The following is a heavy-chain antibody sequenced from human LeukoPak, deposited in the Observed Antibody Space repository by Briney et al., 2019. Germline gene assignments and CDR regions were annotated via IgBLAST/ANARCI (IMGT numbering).Heavy chain of an antibody. Sequence: QPGGSLRLSCAASGFTFTNYWMSWVRQAPGKGLEWVSYISSSSSTIYYADSVKGRFTISRDNAKNSLYLQMNSLRDEDTAVYYCARDVLDGYITGFSDYWGQGTLVTVSS. V-gene: IGHV3-48*02. J-gene: IGHJ4*02. CDR1: GFTFTNYW. CDR2: ISSSSSTI. D-gene: IGHD5-24*01. CDR3: ARDVLDGYITGFSDY.